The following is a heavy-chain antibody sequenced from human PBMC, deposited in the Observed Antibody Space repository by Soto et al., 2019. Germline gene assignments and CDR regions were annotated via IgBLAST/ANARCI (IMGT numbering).Heavy chain of an antibody. J-gene: IGHJ6*02. Sequence: GGSLRLSCAASGFTFSSYSMNWVRQAPGKGLEWVSSISSSSSYIYYADSVKGRFTISRDNAKNSLYLQMNSLRAEDTAVYYCAKDPRGSGWYLGYYYGLDVWGQGTTVTVSS. CDR1: GFTFSSYS. CDR3: AKDPRGSGWYLGYYYGLDV. CDR2: ISSSSSYI. D-gene: IGHD6-19*01. V-gene: IGHV3-21*01.